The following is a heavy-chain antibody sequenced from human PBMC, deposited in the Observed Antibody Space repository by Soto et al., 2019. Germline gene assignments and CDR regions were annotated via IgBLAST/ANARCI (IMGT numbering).Heavy chain of an antibody. D-gene: IGHD3-10*01. CDR1: NGSISNYY. CDR3: ARQGFGALHGLVDV. J-gene: IGHJ6*02. CDR2: VHHSWGS. Sequence: QVQLQESGPGLVKPSETLSLSCTVSNGSISNYYGSWIRQPPGKGMEWIGYVHHSWGSFYNPSLQSRVAISLDTSKRQFSLKLTSVTATDTAVYYCARQGFGALHGLVDVLGQGITVTVSS. V-gene: IGHV4-59*08.